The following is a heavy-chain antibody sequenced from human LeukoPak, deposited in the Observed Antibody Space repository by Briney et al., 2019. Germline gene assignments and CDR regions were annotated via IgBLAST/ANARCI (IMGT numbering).Heavy chain of an antibody. J-gene: IGHJ4*02. CDR2: INHSGST. CDR1: GGSFSGYY. D-gene: IGHD2-2*01. V-gene: IGHV4-34*01. CDR3: ARGRIYVPTSHCCIIDY. Sequence: SETLSLTCAVYGGSFSGYYWSWIRQPPGKGLEWIGEINHSGSTNYNPSLKSRVTISVDTSKNQFSLKLSSVTAADTAVYYCARGRIYVPTSHCCIIDYWGQGTLVTVSS.